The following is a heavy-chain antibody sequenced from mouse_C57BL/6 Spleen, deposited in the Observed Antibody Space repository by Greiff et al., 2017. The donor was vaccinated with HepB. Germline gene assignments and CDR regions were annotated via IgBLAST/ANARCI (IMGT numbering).Heavy chain of an antibody. Sequence: QVQLQQSGPELVKPGASVKISCTASGYAFSSSWMNWVKQRPGKGLEWIGRIYPGDGDTNYNGKFKGKATLTADKSSSTAYMQLRSLTSEDSAVYVCAKGDDGYAMDYWGQGTSVTVSS. CDR3: AKGDDGYAMDY. CDR2: IYPGDGDT. CDR1: GYAFSSSW. V-gene: IGHV1-82*01. J-gene: IGHJ4*01.